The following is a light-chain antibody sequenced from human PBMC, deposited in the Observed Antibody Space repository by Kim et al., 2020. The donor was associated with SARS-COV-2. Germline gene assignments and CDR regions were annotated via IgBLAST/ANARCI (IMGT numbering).Light chain of an antibody. CDR2: CAS. Sequence: SPGEAPPLSMSAHRIGSSYLAWYQQKPGQAPRLLIYCASSRATCIPARFSGSGSGTDFTLTISSLEPEDFAVYYCQQLSNSPLIFFGQGTRVEIK. V-gene: IGKV3-11*01. CDR1: RIGSSY. CDR3: QQLSNSPLIF. J-gene: IGKJ5*01.